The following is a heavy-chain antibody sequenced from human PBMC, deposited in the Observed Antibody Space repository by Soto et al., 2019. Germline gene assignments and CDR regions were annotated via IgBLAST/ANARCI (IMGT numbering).Heavy chain of an antibody. Sequence: QVQLVESGGGVVQPGRSLRLSCAASGFTFSSYAMHWVRQAPGKGLEWVAVISYDGSNKYYADSVKGRFTISRDNSKNTLYLQMNSLRAEDTAVYYCARGTTMIALGDYWGQGTLVTVSS. CDR2: ISYDGSNK. V-gene: IGHV3-30-3*01. D-gene: IGHD3-22*01. CDR1: GFTFSSYA. CDR3: ARGTTMIALGDY. J-gene: IGHJ4*02.